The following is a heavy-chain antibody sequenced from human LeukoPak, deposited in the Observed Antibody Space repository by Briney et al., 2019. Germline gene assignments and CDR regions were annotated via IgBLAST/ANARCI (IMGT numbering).Heavy chain of an antibody. Sequence: GASVKVSCKASGYTFTGYYMHWVRQAPGQGLEWMGWIHTNTGVTRESQKVHGRVTLTRDTSNSTAYLELSSLTSDDTAVYYCARELEGDLGTITDYWGQGSLVSVS. CDR2: IHTNTGVT. V-gene: IGHV1-2*02. D-gene: IGHD3-10*01. CDR3: ARELEGDLGTITDY. CDR1: GYTFTGYY. J-gene: IGHJ4*02.